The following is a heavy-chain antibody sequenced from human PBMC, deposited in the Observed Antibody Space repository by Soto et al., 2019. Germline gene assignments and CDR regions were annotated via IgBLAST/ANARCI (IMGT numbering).Heavy chain of an antibody. D-gene: IGHD3-22*01. CDR3: ARLGGYYQSLDS. J-gene: IGHJ5*01. CDR1: GGSIRDYY. V-gene: IGHV4-59*08. Sequence: QVQLQESGPGLVKPSETLSLTCTVSGGSIRDYYWSWIRQSPGKGLEWIGYIYYTGTTRYNPSITSRVTISVDSSKNQFSLNLRSVSAADTAVYYCARLGGYYQSLDSWGQGTLVTVSS. CDR2: IYYTGTT.